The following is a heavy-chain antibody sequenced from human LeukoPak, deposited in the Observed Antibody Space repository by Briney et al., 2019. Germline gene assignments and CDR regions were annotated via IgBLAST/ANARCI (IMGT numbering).Heavy chain of an antibody. CDR1: GYTFTVYY. J-gene: IGHJ4*02. V-gene: IGHV1-2*02. Sequence: ASVKVSCKASGYTFTVYYMHWVRQAPGQGLEWMGWINPNSGGTNYAQKFQGRVTMTRDTSISTAYMDLSRLRSDDTAVYYCARDDAYGDYDYWGQGTLVTVFS. CDR2: INPNSGGT. CDR3: ARDDAYGDYDY. D-gene: IGHD4-17*01.